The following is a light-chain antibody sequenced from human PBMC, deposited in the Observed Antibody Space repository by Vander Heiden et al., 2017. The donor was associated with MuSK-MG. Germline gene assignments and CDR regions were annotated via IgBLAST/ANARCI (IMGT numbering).Light chain of an antibody. V-gene: IGLV1-40*01. CDR3: KTYDRSPRWGV. J-gene: IGLJ3*02. CDR2: GTN. CDR1: SSNIGTGYD. Sequence: QYVLTQPPSRSSAPGQRVTISCTGSSSNIGTGYDVHWYQQVPGTAPKLLIYGTNNRPSGVPDRFSGSKYGASASLASTGLKAEHVPDYYSKTYDRSPRWGVFGEGTKLTVL.